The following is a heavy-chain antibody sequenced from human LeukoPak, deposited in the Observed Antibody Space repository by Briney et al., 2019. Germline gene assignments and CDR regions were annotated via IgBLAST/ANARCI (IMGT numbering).Heavy chain of an antibody. CDR2: IYTSETT. J-gene: IGHJ3*02. CDR1: GGSISSYY. D-gene: IGHD5-18*01. CDR3: ARYPDTAMVTAGAFDI. V-gene: IGHV4-4*07. Sequence: SETLSLTCIVSGGSISSYYWSWIRQPAGKGLEWIGRIYTSETTNYNPSPKNRVTISIDTSKIQFSLKLSSVTAADTAVYYWARYPDTAMVTAGAFDIWGQGTMVTVSS.